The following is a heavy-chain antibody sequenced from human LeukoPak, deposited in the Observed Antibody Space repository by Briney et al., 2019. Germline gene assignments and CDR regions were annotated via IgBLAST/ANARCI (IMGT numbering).Heavy chain of an antibody. V-gene: IGHV1-69*04. J-gene: IGHJ4*02. CDR3: ARDRPAHYDSSGYPTYFDY. CDR2: IIPILGIA. Sequence: SVKVSCKASGGTFSSYAISWVRQAPGQGLEWMGRIIPILGIANYAQKFQGRVTITADKSTSTAYTELSSLRSEDTAVYYCARDRPAHYDSSGYPTYFDYWGQGTLVTVSS. D-gene: IGHD3-22*01. CDR1: GGTFSSYA.